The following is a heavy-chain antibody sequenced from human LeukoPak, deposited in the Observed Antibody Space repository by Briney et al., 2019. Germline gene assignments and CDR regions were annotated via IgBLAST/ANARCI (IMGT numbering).Heavy chain of an antibody. D-gene: IGHD5-12*01. CDR3: ARSCRILDIVGTIRARLGGNGFDI. V-gene: IGHV4-39*07. CDR2: IYYSGST. J-gene: IGHJ3*02. CDR1: GGSISSSSYY. Sequence: TASETLSLTCTVSGGSISSSSYYWGWIRQPPGKGLEWIGSIYYSGSTYYHPSLKSRVTIAVETSKNQFSLKLSSVTAADKAVYYCARSCRILDIVGTIRARLGGNGFDIWGQGTMVTVSS.